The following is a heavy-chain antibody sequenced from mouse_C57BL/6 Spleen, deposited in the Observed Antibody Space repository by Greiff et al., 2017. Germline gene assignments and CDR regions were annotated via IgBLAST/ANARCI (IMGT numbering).Heavy chain of an antibody. CDR1: GYAFSSSW. V-gene: IGHV1-82*01. CDR3: ARSSSGTDWYFDV. J-gene: IGHJ1*03. Sequence: QVQLQQSGPELVKPGASVKISCKASGYAFSSSWMNWVKQRPGKGLEWIGRIYPGDGDTNYNGKFKGKATLTADKSSSTAYMQLSSLTSEDSAVYFCARSSSGTDWYFDVWGTGTTVTDSS. CDR2: IYPGDGDT. D-gene: IGHD4-1*01.